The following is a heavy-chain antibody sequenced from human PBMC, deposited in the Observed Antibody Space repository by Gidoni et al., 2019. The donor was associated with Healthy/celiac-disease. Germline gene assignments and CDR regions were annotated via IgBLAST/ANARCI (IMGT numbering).Heavy chain of an antibody. V-gene: IGHV2-26*01. D-gene: IGHD3-22*01. CDR2: IFSNDEK. Sequence: LSNARMGVSWIRQPPGKALEWLAHIFSNDEKSYSTSLKSRLTISKDTSKSQVVLTMTNMDPVDTATYYCARMDSSGYPSAFDIWGQGTMVTVSS. CDR3: ARMDSSGYPSAFDI. J-gene: IGHJ3*02. CDR1: LSNARMG.